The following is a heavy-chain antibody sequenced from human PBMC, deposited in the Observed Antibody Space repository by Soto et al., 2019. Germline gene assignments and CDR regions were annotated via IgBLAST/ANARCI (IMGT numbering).Heavy chain of an antibody. Sequence: GGSLRLSCAASGFSFSTYWMHWVRQAPGKGLVWVSRISPDGSDTAYADSVKGRFTTFRDNARNTLYLQMISLRAEDTALYFCAREDDYGYRYINYGLDVWGQGTTVTVSS. V-gene: IGHV3-74*01. CDR2: ISPDGSDT. CDR3: AREDDYGYRYINYGLDV. J-gene: IGHJ6*02. D-gene: IGHD4-17*01. CDR1: GFSFSTYW.